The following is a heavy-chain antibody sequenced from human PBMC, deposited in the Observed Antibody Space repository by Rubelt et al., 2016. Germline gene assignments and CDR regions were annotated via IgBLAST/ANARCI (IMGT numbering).Heavy chain of an antibody. CDR3: ARAYYYYMDV. V-gene: IGHV1-2*02. Sequence: QVQLLQSGAEVKEPGASVKVSCKASGYTFTANYMHWVRQAPGQGLEWMGWINPNSGGTNYAQTFQGRVTLTRDTSISTAYMELSRLRSDDTAVYYCARAYYYYMDVWGKGTTVTVSS. CDR1: GYTFTANY. CDR2: INPNSGGT. J-gene: IGHJ6*03.